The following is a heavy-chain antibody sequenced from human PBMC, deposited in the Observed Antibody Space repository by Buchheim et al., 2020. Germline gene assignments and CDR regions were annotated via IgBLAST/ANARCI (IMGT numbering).Heavy chain of an antibody. V-gene: IGHV3-7*01. Sequence: DVQLVESGGGLVQPGGSLRLSCAASGFTFNMYWMSWVRQAPGKGLEWVANINEDESEKYYGDSVKGRFTISRDNAKNSLYLQMNSLRAEDTAVYYCARDSGGWFGELLSYWGQGTL. CDR1: GFTFNMYW. J-gene: IGHJ4*02. CDR2: INEDESEK. D-gene: IGHD3-10*01. CDR3: ARDSGGWFGELLSY.